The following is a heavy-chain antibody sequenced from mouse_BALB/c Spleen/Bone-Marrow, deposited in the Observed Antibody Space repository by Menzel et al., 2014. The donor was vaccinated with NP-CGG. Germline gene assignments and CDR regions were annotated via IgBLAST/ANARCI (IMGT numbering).Heavy chain of an antibody. CDR1: GYAFSSSW. J-gene: IGHJ2*01. V-gene: IGHV1-82*01. CDR3: ARFSTVYYFDY. CDR2: IYPGDGDT. Sequence: QVQLKESGPELVKPGASVKISGKASGYAFSSSWMNWVKQRPGQGLEWIGRIYPGDGDTNYNGKFKGKATLTADKSSSTAYMQLSSLTSVDSAVYFCARFSTVYYFDYWGQGTTLTVSS. D-gene: IGHD4-1*02.